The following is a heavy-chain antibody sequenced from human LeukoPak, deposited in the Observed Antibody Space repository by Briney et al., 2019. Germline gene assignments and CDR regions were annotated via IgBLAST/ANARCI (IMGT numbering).Heavy chain of an antibody. Sequence: GGSLRLSCAASGFTFSSYGMHWVRQAPGKGLEWVAFIRYDGSNKYYADSVKGRFTISRDNSKNTLYLQMGSLRAEDMAVYYCARDRFPGGSSWYGWFDPWGQGTLVTVSS. V-gene: IGHV3-30*02. CDR3: ARDRFPGGSSWYGWFDP. J-gene: IGHJ5*02. D-gene: IGHD6-13*01. CDR1: GFTFSSYG. CDR2: IRYDGSNK.